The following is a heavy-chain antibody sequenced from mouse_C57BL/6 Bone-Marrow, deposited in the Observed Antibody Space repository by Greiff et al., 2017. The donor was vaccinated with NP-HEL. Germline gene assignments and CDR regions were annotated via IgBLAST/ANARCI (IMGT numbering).Heavy chain of an antibody. CDR1: GYSFTGYY. J-gene: IGHJ3*01. CDR3: ARDDGYYFAY. CDR2: INPSTGGT. D-gene: IGHD2-3*01. Sequence: EVQLKESGPELVKPGASVKISCKASGYSFTGYYMNWVKQSPEKSLEWIGEINPSTGGTTYNQKFKAKATLTVDKSSSTAYMQLKSLTSEDSAVYYCARDDGYYFAYWGQGTLVTVSA. V-gene: IGHV1-42*01.